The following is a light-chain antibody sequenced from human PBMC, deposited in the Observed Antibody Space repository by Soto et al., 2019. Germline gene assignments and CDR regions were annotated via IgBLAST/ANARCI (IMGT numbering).Light chain of an antibody. CDR2: WAS. V-gene: IGKV4-1*01. CDR3: QRYYSAPQT. J-gene: IGKJ1*01. Sequence: DIVMTQYPDSLAVSLGERATINCKSSQSVLYSSNNKNYLAWYQQKPGQPPKLLIYWASTRESGVPDRFSGSGSGTDFTLTISSLQAEDVAVYYCQRYYSAPQTFGQGTKVEIK. CDR1: QSVLYSSNNKNY.